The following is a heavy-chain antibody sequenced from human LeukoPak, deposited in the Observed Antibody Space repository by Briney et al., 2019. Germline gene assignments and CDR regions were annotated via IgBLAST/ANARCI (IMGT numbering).Heavy chain of an antibody. CDR3: ARDEEDGYSPFDY. CDR2: IYHSGST. V-gene: IGHV4-38-2*02. CDR1: GYSISSGYY. D-gene: IGHD5-24*01. J-gene: IGHJ4*02. Sequence: SETLSLTCTVSGYSISSGYYWGWIRQPPGKGLEWIGSIYHSGSTYYNPSLESRVTISVDASKNQFSLKLSSVTAADTAVYYCARDEEDGYSPFDYWGQGTLVTVSS.